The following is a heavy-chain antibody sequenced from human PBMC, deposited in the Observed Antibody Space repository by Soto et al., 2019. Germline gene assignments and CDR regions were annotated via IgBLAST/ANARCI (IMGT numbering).Heavy chain of an antibody. J-gene: IGHJ4*02. Sequence: SETLSLTCAVYGDSFNYYYWTWIRQAPGKGLGWIGEIDHSGRTNCNPSVKSRITISEDTSKNQFSLKLNSVTAADTAVYYCVIKSCSVRFDYWGQGTLVTVSS. CDR3: VIKSCSVRFDY. CDR2: IDHSGRT. V-gene: IGHV4-34*01. D-gene: IGHD3-10*01. CDR1: GDSFNYYY.